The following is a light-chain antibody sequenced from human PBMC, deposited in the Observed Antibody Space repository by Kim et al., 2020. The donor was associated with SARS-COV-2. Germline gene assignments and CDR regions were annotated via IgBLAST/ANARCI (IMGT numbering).Light chain of an antibody. CDR1: QAIGLD. J-gene: IGKJ5*01. Sequence: DIQMTQSPSSLSASVGDRVNISCRASQAIGLDLAWYQQRPGKAPERLIYAASRLQNGGPSRFSGSGYGTEFTLTISSLQPGDFARYYCLQHNTSALTFGQGTRVEIK. CDR2: AAS. CDR3: LQHNTSALT. V-gene: IGKV1-17*01.